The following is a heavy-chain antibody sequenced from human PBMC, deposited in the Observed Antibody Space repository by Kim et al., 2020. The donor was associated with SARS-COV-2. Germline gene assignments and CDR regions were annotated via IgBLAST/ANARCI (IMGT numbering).Heavy chain of an antibody. Sequence: STYYADSVKGRFTISRDNSKNTLYLQMNSLRAEDTAVYYCAKEKREGSDWGQGTLVTVSS. CDR3: AKEKREGSD. CDR2: ST. D-gene: IGHD1-26*01. V-gene: IGHV3-23*01. J-gene: IGHJ4*02.